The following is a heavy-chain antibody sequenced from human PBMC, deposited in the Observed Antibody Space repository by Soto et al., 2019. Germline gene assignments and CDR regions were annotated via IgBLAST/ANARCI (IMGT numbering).Heavy chain of an antibody. Sequence: EVQLVESGGGLVQPGGSLRLSCAASGFTFSDHYMDWVRQAPGKGLEWVGRTRNKANSYTTEYAAGVKGRFTISRDDSKYSVYMQMNSLKTEDKDVDFCARFSFGLDYWGQGTLVTVSS. V-gene: IGHV3-72*01. J-gene: IGHJ4*02. CDR2: TRNKANSYTT. CDR1: GFTFSDHY. CDR3: ARFSFGLDY. D-gene: IGHD3-10*01.